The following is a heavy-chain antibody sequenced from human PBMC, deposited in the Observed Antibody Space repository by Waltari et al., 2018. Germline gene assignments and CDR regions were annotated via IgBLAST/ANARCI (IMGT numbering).Heavy chain of an antibody. J-gene: IGHJ3*02. CDR1: GGSISSSSYY. CDR3: GTYNWNYMHAFDI. D-gene: IGHD1-7*01. V-gene: IGHV4-39*07. CDR2: IYYSGST. Sequence: QLQLQESGPGLVKPSETLSLTCTVYGGSISSSSYYWGWIRQPPGKGLEWIWSIYYSGSTYYNPSLKSRVTISVDTSKNQFSLKLSSVTAADTAVYYCGTYNWNYMHAFDIWGQGTMVTVSS.